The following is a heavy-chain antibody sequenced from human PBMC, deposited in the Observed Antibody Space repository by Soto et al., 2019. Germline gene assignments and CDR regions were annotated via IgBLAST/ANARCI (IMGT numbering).Heavy chain of an antibody. CDR1: GFSLSTSGVG. CDR2: IYWNDDK. Sequence: SGPTLVNPTQALTLACTFSGFSLSTSGVGVGWIRQPPGKALEWLALIYWNDDKRYSPSLKGRLTITKDTSKNQVVLTMTNMDPVDTATYYCAHVTYYYDSSGYYDLKRETYYYGMDVWGQGTTVTVSS. J-gene: IGHJ6*02. CDR3: AHVTYYYDSSGYYDLKRETYYYGMDV. V-gene: IGHV2-5*01. D-gene: IGHD3-22*01.